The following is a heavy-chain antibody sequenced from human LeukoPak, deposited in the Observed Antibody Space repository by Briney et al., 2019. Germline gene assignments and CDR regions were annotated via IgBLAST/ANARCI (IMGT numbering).Heavy chain of an antibody. Sequence: SETLSLTCTVSGGSISNYHWSWIRQPGGKALEWIGKIHTSGSTNYNPPLRSRVTMSIDTTEDQVSLTIRSVTAADTAFYYCARRDISSGWSFDYWGQGTLVTVSS. CDR3: ARRDISSGWSFDY. CDR2: IHTSGST. D-gene: IGHD6-19*01. J-gene: IGHJ4*02. CDR1: GGSISNYH. V-gene: IGHV4-4*07.